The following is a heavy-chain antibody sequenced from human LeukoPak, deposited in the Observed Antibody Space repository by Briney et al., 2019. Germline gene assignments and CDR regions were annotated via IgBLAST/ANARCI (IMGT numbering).Heavy chain of an antibody. Sequence: PSETLSLTCAVYGGSFSGYYWSWIRQPPGKGLEWIGEINHSGSTNYNPSLKSRVTISVDTSKNQFSLKLSSMTAADTAVYYCAVNGYSSGWFTKNYFDYWGQGTLVTVSS. J-gene: IGHJ4*02. D-gene: IGHD6-19*01. CDR3: AVNGYSSGWFTKNYFDY. V-gene: IGHV4-34*01. CDR1: GGSFSGYY. CDR2: INHSGST.